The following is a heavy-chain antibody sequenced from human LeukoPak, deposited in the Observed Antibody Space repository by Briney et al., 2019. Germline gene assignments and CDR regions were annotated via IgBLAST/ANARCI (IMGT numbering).Heavy chain of an antibody. D-gene: IGHD6-13*01. Sequence: GGSLRLSCAASGFTFSSYAMHWVRQAPGKGLEWVAVISYDGSNKYYADSVKGRFTISRDNSKNTLYLQMNSLRAEDTAVYYCAREASGGLAAAAGSGYFDYWGQGTLVTVSS. J-gene: IGHJ4*02. CDR1: GFTFSSYA. CDR2: ISYDGSNK. V-gene: IGHV3-30*04. CDR3: AREASGGLAAAAGSGYFDY.